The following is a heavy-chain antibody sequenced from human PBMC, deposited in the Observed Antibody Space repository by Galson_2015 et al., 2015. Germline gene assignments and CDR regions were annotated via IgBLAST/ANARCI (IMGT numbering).Heavy chain of an antibody. Sequence: YAMHWVRQAPGKGLEWVAVISYDGSNKYYADSVKGRFTISRDNSKNTLYLQMNSLRAEDTAVYYCARDSIAYCGGDCYDMGIWGQGTMVTVSS. CDR1: YA. CDR2: ISYDGSNK. CDR3: ARDSIAYCGGDCYDMGI. V-gene: IGHV3-30*01. D-gene: IGHD2-21*01. J-gene: IGHJ3*02.